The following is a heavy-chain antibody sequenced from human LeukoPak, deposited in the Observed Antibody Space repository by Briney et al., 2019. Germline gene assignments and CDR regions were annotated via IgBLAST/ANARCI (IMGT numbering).Heavy chain of an antibody. CDR3: ARHSRSAYTGYENAFDI. CDR2: IYNSANT. CDR1: GDSISSSSYC. Sequence: SETLSLTCTVSGDSISSSSYCWDWIRQPPGKGLEWIGNIYNSANTHYNPSLKTRITMSVDTSKNQFSLKLNSVTAADTGVYYCARHSRSAYTGYENAFDIWGQGTMVTVSS. D-gene: IGHD5-12*01. V-gene: IGHV4-39*01. J-gene: IGHJ3*02.